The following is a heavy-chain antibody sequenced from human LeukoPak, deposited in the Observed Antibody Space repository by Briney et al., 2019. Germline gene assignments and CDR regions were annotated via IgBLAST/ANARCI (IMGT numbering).Heavy chain of an antibody. D-gene: IGHD1-26*01. J-gene: IGHJ4*02. CDR3: ARDYAGAIDY. Sequence: ASVKVSCKASGYTFTGYYMHRVRQAPGQGLEWMGWINPNSGGTNYAQKFQGRVTMTRDTSISTAYMELSRLRSDDAAVYYCARDYAGAIDYWGQGTLVTVSS. CDR1: GYTFTGYY. V-gene: IGHV1-2*02. CDR2: INPNSGGT.